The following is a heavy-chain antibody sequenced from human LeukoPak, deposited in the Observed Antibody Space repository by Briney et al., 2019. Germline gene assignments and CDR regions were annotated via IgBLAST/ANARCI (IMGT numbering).Heavy chain of an antibody. CDR1: GYSINNGYY. CDR2: INHSGST. V-gene: IGHV4-38-2*02. J-gene: IGHJ6*03. CDR3: ARGHFILGSWYGSQHPNYYYYMDV. D-gene: IGHD6-13*01. Sequence: PSETLSLTCTVSGYSINNGYYWGWIRPPPGKGLEWIGEINHSGSTNYNPSLKSRVTISVDTSKNHFSLKLSSVTAADTAVYYCARGHFILGSWYGSQHPNYYYYMDVWGKGTTVTVSS.